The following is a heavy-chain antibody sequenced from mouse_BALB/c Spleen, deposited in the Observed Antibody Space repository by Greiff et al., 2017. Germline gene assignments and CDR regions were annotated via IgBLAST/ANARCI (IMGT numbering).Heavy chain of an antibody. Sequence: EVQLKESGPSLVKPSQTLSLSCSVTGDSFTSGYWNWVRKFPGNKLEYMGYISYSGSTYYNPSLKSRISITRDTSKNQYYLQLNSVTTEDTATYYCARWNDNYAMDYWGQGTSVTVSS. CDR1: GDSFTSGY. V-gene: IGHV3-8*02. CDR2: ISYSGST. J-gene: IGHJ4*01. D-gene: IGHD2-3*01. CDR3: ARWNDNYAMDY.